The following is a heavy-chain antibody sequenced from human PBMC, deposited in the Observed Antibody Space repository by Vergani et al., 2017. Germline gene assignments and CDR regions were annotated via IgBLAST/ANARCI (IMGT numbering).Heavy chain of an antibody. CDR2: ISWNSGSI. V-gene: IGHV3-9*01. CDR1: GFTFDDYA. J-gene: IGHJ6*03. Sequence: EVQLVESGGGLVQPGRSLRLSCAASGFTFDDYAMHWVRQAPGKGLEWVSGISWNSGSIGYADSVKDRFTISRDNAKNSLYLQMNSLRAEDTALYYCAKSCRSYYDYYMAVWGKGTTVTVYS. D-gene: IGHD2-15*01. CDR3: AKSCRSYYDYYMAV.